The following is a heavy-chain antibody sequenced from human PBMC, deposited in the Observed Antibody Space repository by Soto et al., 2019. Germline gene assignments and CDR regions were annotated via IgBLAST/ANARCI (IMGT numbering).Heavy chain of an antibody. J-gene: IGHJ5*02. V-gene: IGHV1-58*02. D-gene: IGHD3-9*01. Sequence: SVKVSCKASGFTFTSSAMQWVRQARGQRLEWIGWIVVGSGNTNYAQKFQERVTITRGMSTSTAYMELSSLRSEDTAVYYCAAAQYYDILTGYTHNWFDPWGQGTLVTVSS. CDR3: AAAQYYDILTGYTHNWFDP. CDR1: GFTFTSSA. CDR2: IVVGSGNT.